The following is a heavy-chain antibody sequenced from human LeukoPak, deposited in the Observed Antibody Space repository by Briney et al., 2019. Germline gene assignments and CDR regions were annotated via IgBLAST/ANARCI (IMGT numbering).Heavy chain of an antibody. CDR1: GGSISSYY. J-gene: IGHJ4*02. CDR2: IYYSGST. V-gene: IGHV4-59*12. CDR3: ARGPPPDFDC. Sequence: SETLSLTCTVSGGSISSYYWSWIRQPPGKGLEWIGYIYYSGSTNYNPALKSRVTISVDTSKNQFSLKLSSVTAADTAMYYCARGPPPDFDCWGQGTLVTVSS.